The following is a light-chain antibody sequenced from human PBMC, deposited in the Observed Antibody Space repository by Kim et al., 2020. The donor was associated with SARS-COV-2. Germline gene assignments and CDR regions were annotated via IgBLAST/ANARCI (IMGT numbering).Light chain of an antibody. J-gene: IGLJ2*01. V-gene: IGLV2-14*03. CDR3: CSYTGTTLV. CDR2: DVS. Sequence: QSALTQPASVSGSPGQSITISCTGTSSDIGANNYVSWYQHHPGKAPKFLIYDVSKRPPEVSYRFVGSKSGNTASLTISGLQTEDEADYYCCSYTGTTLVFGGGTQLTVL. CDR1: SSDIGANNY.